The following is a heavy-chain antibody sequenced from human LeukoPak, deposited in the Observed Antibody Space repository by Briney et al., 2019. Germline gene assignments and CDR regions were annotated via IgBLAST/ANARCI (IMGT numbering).Heavy chain of an antibody. CDR1: GYSFTSYW. CDR2: IYPGDSDT. D-gene: IGHD3-10*02. Sequence: GESLKISCKGSGYSFTSYWIGWVRQMPGKGLGWMGIIYPGDSDTRYSPSFQGQVTISADKSISTAYLQWSSLKASDTAMYYCARQITMLRDGDNWFDPWGQGTLVTVSS. CDR3: ARQITMLRDGDNWFDP. J-gene: IGHJ5*02. V-gene: IGHV5-51*01.